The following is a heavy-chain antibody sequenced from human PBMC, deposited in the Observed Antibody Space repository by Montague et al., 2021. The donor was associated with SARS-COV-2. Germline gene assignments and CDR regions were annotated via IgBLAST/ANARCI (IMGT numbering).Heavy chain of an antibody. CDR3: AGLKWCGDLDWFDP. CDR2: IYITGTSQYNS. V-gene: IGHV4-4*07. CDR1: GDSISSYF. Sequence: SETLSLTCTVSGDSISSYFWSWIRQPAGKGLEWIGRIYITGTSQYNSNYNPSLKSRVTMSVDTSKNHFSLKLTSVTAADTAVYLCAGLKWCGDLDWFDPWGQGTLVTVSS. D-gene: IGHD3-10*01. J-gene: IGHJ5*02.